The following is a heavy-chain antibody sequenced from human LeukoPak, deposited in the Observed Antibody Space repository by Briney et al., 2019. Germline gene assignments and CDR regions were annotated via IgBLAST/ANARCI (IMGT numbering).Heavy chain of an antibody. CDR2: ISYDGSNK. CDR1: GFIFSSYA. V-gene: IGHV3-30-3*01. CDR3: AREALTHPNFDY. D-gene: IGHD1-14*01. J-gene: IGHJ4*02. Sequence: GGSLRLSCAASGFIFSSYAMHWVRQAPGKGLEWVAVISYDGSNKYYADSVKGRFTISRDNSKNTLYLQMNSLRAEDTAVYYCAREALTHPNFDYWGQGTLVTVSS.